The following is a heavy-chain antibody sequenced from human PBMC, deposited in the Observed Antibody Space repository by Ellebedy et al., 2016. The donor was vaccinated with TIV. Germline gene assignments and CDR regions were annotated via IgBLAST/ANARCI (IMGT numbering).Heavy chain of an antibody. CDR3: ARAYYYDSIAYYFDS. J-gene: IGHJ4*02. CDR2: INPNSGDT. V-gene: IGHV1-2*06. CDR1: GYSFTAYF. Sequence: ASVQVSCKTSGYSFTAYFLHWVRQAPGQGLEWMGRINPNSGDTTYAQKFLGRVTLTRDTSISTAYMGLSRLRSDDTAIYYCARAYYYDSIAYYFDSWGQGTLVTVSS. D-gene: IGHD3-22*01.